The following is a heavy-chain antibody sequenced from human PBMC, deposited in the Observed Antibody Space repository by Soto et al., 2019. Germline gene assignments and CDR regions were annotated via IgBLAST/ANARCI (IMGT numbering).Heavy chain of an antibody. V-gene: IGHV3-30*18. D-gene: IGHD3-3*01. J-gene: IGHJ4*02. CDR3: AKLRVLEWEVQESDY. CDR1: GFTFSSHG. Sequence: QVHLVESGGGVAQPGRSLRLSCAASGFTFSSHGMHWIRQAPGKGLEWVAVIPYDGSHQYYADSVKGRFSISRDNSKNTLYLQMNSLRAEDTAVYYCAKLRVLEWEVQESDYWGQGTLVSVSS. CDR2: IPYDGSHQ.